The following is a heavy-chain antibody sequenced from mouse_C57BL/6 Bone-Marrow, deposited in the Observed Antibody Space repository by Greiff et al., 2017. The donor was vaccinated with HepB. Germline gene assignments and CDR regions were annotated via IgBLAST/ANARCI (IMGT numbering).Heavy chain of an antibody. Sequence: QVQLQQPGAELVKPGASVKMSCKASGYTFTSYWITWVKQRPGQGLEWIGDIYPGSGSTNYNEKFKSKATLTVDTSSSTAYMQLSSLTSEDSAVFYCAGSSYGYYGMDYWGQGTLVTVSS. V-gene: IGHV1-55*01. CDR2: IYPGSGST. J-gene: IGHJ4*01. CDR3: AGSSYGYYGMDY. CDR1: GYTFTSYW. D-gene: IGHD1-1*01.